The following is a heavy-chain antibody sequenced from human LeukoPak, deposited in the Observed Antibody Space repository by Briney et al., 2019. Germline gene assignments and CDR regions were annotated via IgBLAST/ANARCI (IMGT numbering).Heavy chain of an antibody. V-gene: IGHV4-59*01. Sequence: SETLSLTCTVSGVSISSYYWSWIRQPPGKGLEWIGYIYYSGSTNYNPSLKSRVTISVDTSKNQFSLKLSSVTAADTAVYYCARVGSYYDAFDIWGQGTMVTVSS. D-gene: IGHD1-26*01. CDR3: ARVGSYYDAFDI. CDR1: GVSISSYY. CDR2: IYYSGST. J-gene: IGHJ3*02.